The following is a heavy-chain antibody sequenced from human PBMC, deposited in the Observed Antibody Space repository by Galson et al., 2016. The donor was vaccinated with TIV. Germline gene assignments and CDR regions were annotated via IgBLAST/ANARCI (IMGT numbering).Heavy chain of an antibody. Sequence: SVKVSCKASGGTFSTYVFSWLRQAPGQGLEWMGVINPIFGTANYAQTFQGRLTITADESTSSAYMELSSLRSEDTAVYYCATCGAGCNWLVAFDIWGQGTMVTVSS. CDR2: INPIFGTA. J-gene: IGHJ3*02. CDR3: ATCGAGCNWLVAFDI. D-gene: IGHD2-21*02. CDR1: GGTFSTYV. V-gene: IGHV1-69*13.